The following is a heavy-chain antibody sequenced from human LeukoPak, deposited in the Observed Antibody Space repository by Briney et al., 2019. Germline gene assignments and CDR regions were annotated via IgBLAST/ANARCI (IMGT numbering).Heavy chain of an antibody. CDR3: ARFISSGWYLTSGDYFDY. J-gene: IGHJ4*02. Sequence: ASVKVSCKVSGYTLTELSMHWVRQAPGKGLEWMGGFDPEDGETTYAQKFQGRVTMTRNTSISTAYMELSSLRSEDTAVYYCARFISSGWYLTSGDYFDYWGQGTLVTVSS. CDR1: GYTLTELS. V-gene: IGHV1-24*01. D-gene: IGHD6-19*01. CDR2: FDPEDGET.